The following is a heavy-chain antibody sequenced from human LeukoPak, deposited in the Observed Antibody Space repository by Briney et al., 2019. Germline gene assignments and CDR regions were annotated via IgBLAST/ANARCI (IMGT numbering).Heavy chain of an antibody. CDR1: GGSISSSIYY. J-gene: IGHJ4*02. CDR2: VFYNGAT. CDR3: AGYYDILTGLDY. V-gene: IGHV4-39*07. D-gene: IGHD3-9*01. Sequence: SETLSLTCIVSGGSISSSIYYWAWVRQPPGKGLEWIGTVFYNGATQYSPSLRSRVTISIDTSKNQFSLKLSSVTAADTAVYYCAGYYDILTGLDYWGQGTLVTVSS.